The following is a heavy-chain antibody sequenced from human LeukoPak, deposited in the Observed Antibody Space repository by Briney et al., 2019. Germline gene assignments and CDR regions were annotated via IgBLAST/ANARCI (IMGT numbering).Heavy chain of an antibody. CDR1: GASISSYY. CDR2: IYYSGRT. Sequence: PSETLSLTCTVSGASISSYYWSWVRQPPGKGLEYIGYIYYSGRTNYNPSLKSRVTISVDTSKNQFSLKLSSVTAADTAVYYCARHSSGYLSYFDYWGQGTLVTVSS. D-gene: IGHD3-22*01. CDR3: ARHSSGYLSYFDY. V-gene: IGHV4-59*08. J-gene: IGHJ4*02.